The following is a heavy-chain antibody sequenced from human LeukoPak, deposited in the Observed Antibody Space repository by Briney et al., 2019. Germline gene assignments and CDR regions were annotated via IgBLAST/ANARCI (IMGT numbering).Heavy chain of an antibody. Sequence: GGSLRLSCAGSGFTISSYWMHWVRQAPGKGLVWVSRVNTDESRTNYADSVKGRFTISRDNAKNTVYLQMNSLRAEDTAVYYCARGASGSYYVDYWGQGTLVTVSS. CDR2: VNTDESRT. CDR1: GFTISSYW. J-gene: IGHJ4*02. D-gene: IGHD1-26*01. V-gene: IGHV3-74*01. CDR3: ARGASGSYYVDY.